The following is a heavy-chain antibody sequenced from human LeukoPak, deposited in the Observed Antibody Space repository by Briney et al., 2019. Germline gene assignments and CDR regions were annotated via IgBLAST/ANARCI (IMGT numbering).Heavy chain of an antibody. CDR2: IHPSSSAT. CDR3: VRQRGASGTINHFDP. Sequence: GESLKISCRVSGDGFDNYWIGWVRHMSGEGLQWVAIIHPSSSATHYSPSFQGRVSISADKAITTAYLQWNSLRTSDTAMYYCVRQRGASGTINHFDPWGQGTLVTVSS. J-gene: IGHJ5*02. V-gene: IGHV5-51*01. D-gene: IGHD3-10*01. CDR1: GDGFDNYW.